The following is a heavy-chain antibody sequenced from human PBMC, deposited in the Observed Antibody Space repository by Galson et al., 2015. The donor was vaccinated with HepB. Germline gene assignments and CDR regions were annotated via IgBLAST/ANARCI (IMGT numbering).Heavy chain of an antibody. Sequence: SVKVSCKASGYTFTSYGISWVRQAPGQGLEWMGWISAYNGNTNYAQKLQGRDTMTTDTSTSTAYMELRSLRSDDTAVYYCAREGLKDYGDRLYYYYGMDVWGQGTTVTVSS. V-gene: IGHV1-18*04. CDR1: GYTFTSYG. D-gene: IGHD4-17*01. CDR3: AREGLKDYGDRLYYYYGMDV. CDR2: ISAYNGNT. J-gene: IGHJ6*02.